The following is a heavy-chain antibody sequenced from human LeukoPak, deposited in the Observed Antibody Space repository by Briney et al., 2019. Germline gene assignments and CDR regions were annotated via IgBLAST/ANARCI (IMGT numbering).Heavy chain of an antibody. D-gene: IGHD3-22*01. CDR3: ATQSITMIGDY. CDR1: GFTFSSYA. Sequence: GGSLRLSCAASGFTFSSYAMHWVRQAPGKGLERVAVISYDGSNKYYADSVKGRFTISRDNSKNTLYLQMNSLRAEDTAVYYCATQSITMIGDYWGQGTLVTVSS. J-gene: IGHJ4*02. V-gene: IGHV3-30*01. CDR2: ISYDGSNK.